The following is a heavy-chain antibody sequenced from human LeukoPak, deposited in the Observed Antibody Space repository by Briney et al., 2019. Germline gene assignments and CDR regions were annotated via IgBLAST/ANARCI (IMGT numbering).Heavy chain of an antibody. CDR2: ISGSGGST. V-gene: IGHV3-23*01. CDR1: GFTFSSYA. D-gene: IGHD6-19*01. CDR3: AKDFRSSGWYYVDY. J-gene: IGHJ4*02. Sequence: GGSLRLSCAASGFTFSSYAMSWFRQAPGKGLEWVSAISGSGGSTYYADSVKGRFTISRDNSKNTLYLQMNSLRAEDTAVYYCAKDFRSSGWYYVDYWGQGTLVTVSS.